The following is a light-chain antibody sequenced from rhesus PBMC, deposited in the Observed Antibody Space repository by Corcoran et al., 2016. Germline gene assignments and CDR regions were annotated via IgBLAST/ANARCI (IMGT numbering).Light chain of an antibody. CDR2: YAN. Sequence: DIQMSQSPSSLSASVGDRVTITCRASQGISSYLNWYQQKPGKATKLLIYYANSLASGVPSRFSGSGSGTEFTLLISSLQPEDFATYYWQQGNSNPWTFGQGTKVEIK. V-gene: IGKV1-32*02. CDR1: QGISSY. J-gene: IGKJ1*01. CDR3: QQGNSNPWT.